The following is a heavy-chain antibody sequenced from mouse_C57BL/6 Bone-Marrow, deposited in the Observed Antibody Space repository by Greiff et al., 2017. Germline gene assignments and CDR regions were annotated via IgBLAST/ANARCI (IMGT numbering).Heavy chain of an antibody. Sequence: EVKLEESGGGLVQPGGSMKLSCVASGFTFSNYWMNWVRQSPEKGLEWVAQIRLKSDNYATHYAESVKGRFTISRDDSKSSVDLQMNNLRAEDTGIYYCTERGDFDYWGQGTTLTVSS. V-gene: IGHV6-3*01. CDR2: IRLKSDNYAT. CDR1: GFTFSNYW. J-gene: IGHJ2*01. CDR3: TERGDFDY.